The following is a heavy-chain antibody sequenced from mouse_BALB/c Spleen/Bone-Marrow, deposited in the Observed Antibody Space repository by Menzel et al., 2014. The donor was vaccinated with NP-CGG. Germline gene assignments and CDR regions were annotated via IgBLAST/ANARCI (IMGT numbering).Heavy chain of an antibody. J-gene: IGHJ2*01. D-gene: IGHD2-10*02. V-gene: IGHV14-4*02. CDR1: GFNIKDYY. CDR3: NEWYGNNGH. Sequence: VQLHQSGAELVRSGPSVKLSCTASGFNIKDYYMHWVKQRPEQGLEWIGWIDPENGDTEYAPKFQGKATMTADTSSNTAYLQLSSLTSEDTAVYSCNEWYGNNGHWAQATTLT. CDR2: IDPENGDT.